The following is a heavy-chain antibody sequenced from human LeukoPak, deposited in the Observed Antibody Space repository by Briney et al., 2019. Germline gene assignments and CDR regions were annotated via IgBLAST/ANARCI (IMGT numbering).Heavy chain of an antibody. V-gene: IGHV3-9*03. CDR1: GFTFDDYA. J-gene: IGHJ4*02. Sequence: PGGSLRLSCAASGFTFDDYAMHWVRQAPGKGLEWVSGISWNSGSIGYADSVKGRFTISRDNAKNSLYLQMNSLRAEDMALYYCAKERNGELDYWAREPWSPSPQ. CDR3: AKERNGELDY. D-gene: IGHD4-17*01. CDR2: ISWNSGSI.